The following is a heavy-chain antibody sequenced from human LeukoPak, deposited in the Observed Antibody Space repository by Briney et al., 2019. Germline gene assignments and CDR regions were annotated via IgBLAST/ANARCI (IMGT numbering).Heavy chain of an antibody. V-gene: IGHV3-33*06. J-gene: IGHJ4*02. Sequence: GRSLRLSCAASGFTFSSYGMHWVRQAPGKGLEWVAVIWYDGSNKYYADSVKGRFTISRDNSKNTLYLQMNSLRAEDTAVYYCAKSPGYGDYLFDYWGQGTLVTVSS. D-gene: IGHD4-17*01. CDR3: AKSPGYGDYLFDY. CDR1: GFTFSSYG. CDR2: IWYDGSNK.